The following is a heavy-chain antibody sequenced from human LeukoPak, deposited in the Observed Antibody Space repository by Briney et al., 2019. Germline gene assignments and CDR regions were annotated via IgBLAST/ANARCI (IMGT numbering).Heavy chain of an antibody. V-gene: IGHV4-61*08. CDR1: GGSISSGGYY. CDR2: IYHSGST. J-gene: IGHJ3*02. D-gene: IGHD6-13*01. CDR3: AREATYIAAAGHDAFDI. Sequence: SETLSLTCTVSGGSISSGGYYWSWIRQPPGKGLEWIVYIYHSGSTYYNPSLKSRVTISVDTSKNQFSLKLSSVTAADTAVYYCAREATYIAAAGHDAFDIWGQGTMVTVSS.